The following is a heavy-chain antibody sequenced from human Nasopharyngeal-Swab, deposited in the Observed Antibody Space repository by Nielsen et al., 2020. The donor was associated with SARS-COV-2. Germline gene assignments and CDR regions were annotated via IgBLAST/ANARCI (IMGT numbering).Heavy chain of an antibody. D-gene: IGHD4-17*01. CDR3: AKELGPYGDYVFHAFDI. Sequence: GESLKISCAAYGFTFSSYGMHWVRQAPGKGLEWVAVISYDGSNKYYADSVKGRFTISRDNSKNTLYLQMNSLRAEDTAVYYCAKELGPYGDYVFHAFDIWGQGTMVTVSS. CDR2: ISYDGSNK. V-gene: IGHV3-30*18. J-gene: IGHJ3*02. CDR1: GFTFSSYG.